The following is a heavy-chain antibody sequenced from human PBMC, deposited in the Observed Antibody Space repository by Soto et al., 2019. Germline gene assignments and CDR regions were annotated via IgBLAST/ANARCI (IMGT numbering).Heavy chain of an antibody. V-gene: IGHV3-21*01. CDR2: ISSSSSYI. CDR3: ARVWDMTTVTNAY. D-gene: IGHD4-17*01. J-gene: IGHJ4*02. CDR1: GFTFSNYI. Sequence: PGGSLRLSCAASGFTFSNYIMNWVRQAPGKGLEWVSSISSSSSYIYYADSVKGRFTISRDNAKNSLYLQMNSLRAEDTAMYYCARVWDMTTVTNAYWGQGTLVTVSS.